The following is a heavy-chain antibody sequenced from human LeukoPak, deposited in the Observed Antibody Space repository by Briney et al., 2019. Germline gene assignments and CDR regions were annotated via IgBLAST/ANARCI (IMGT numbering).Heavy chain of an antibody. D-gene: IGHD3-22*01. V-gene: IGHV3-30*04. J-gene: IGHJ4*02. CDR3: ARGGSYDSSGPPGDY. CDR1: GFTFSSYA. CDR2: ISYDGSNK. Sequence: GGSLRLSCAASGFTFSSYAMHWVRQAPGKGLEWVAVISYDGSNKYYADSVKGRFTISRDNSKNTLYLQMNSLRAEDTAVYYCARGGSYDSSGPPGDYWGQGTLVTVSS.